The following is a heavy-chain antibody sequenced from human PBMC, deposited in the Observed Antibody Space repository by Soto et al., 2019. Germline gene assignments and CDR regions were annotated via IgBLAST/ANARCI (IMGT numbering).Heavy chain of an antibody. Sequence: ASVKVSCKASGYTFTSYGISWVRQAPGQGLEWMGWISAYNGNTNYAQKLQGRVTMTTDTSTSTAYMELRSLRSDDTAVYYCARDIHTPDNSNWFDPWGQGTLVTVSS. J-gene: IGHJ5*02. D-gene: IGHD1-26*01. CDR3: ARDIHTPDNSNWFDP. V-gene: IGHV1-18*01. CDR2: ISAYNGNT. CDR1: GYTFTSYG.